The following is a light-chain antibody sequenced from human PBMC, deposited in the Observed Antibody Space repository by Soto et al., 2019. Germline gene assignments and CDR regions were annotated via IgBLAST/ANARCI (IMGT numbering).Light chain of an antibody. CDR2: GAS. V-gene: IGKV3D-7*01. Sequence: PGERLTLSCRASHSVSSSYLTWFQQKPGQAPRLLIYGASTRATGIPARFSGSGSGTDFTLTISSLQPEDCEVYYCQQDYNVPTWTLGQGTKVEIK. J-gene: IGKJ1*01. CDR1: HSVSSSY. CDR3: QQDYNVPTWT.